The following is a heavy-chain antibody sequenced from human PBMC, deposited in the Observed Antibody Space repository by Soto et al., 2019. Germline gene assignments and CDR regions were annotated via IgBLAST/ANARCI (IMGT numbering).Heavy chain of an antibody. Sequence: PSETLSLTCTVSGGSISSSSYYWGWIRQPPGKGLEWIGSMYYSGSTYYNPSLKSRVTISVDTSKNQFSLKLSSVTAADTAVYYCARRGYCSGGSCYGYFDYWGQGTLVTVSS. J-gene: IGHJ4*02. CDR1: GGSISSSSYY. CDR2: MYYSGST. CDR3: ARRGYCSGGSCYGYFDY. D-gene: IGHD2-15*01. V-gene: IGHV4-39*01.